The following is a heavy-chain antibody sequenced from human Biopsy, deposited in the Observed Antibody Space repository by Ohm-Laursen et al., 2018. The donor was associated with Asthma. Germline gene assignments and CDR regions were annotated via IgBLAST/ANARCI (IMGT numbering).Heavy chain of an antibody. CDR3: ARAVDYSHYYGIDV. V-gene: IGHV1-18*01. CDR2: ISVYNGNT. Sequence: ASVKVSRKTSGYTLNSAGITWVRQAPGQGLEWMGWISVYNGNTKVAQKLQDRVTMITDTSTSTAYMELRSLRSDDTAVYFCARAVDYSHYYGIDVWGQGTTVTVS. CDR1: GYTLNSAG. J-gene: IGHJ6*02. D-gene: IGHD3-10*01.